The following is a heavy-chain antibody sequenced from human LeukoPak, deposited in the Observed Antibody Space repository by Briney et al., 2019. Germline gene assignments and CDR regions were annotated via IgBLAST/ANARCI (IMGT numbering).Heavy chain of an antibody. J-gene: IGHJ6*03. V-gene: IGHV1-24*01. CDR2: FDPEDGEA. CDR1: GYTLTELS. D-gene: IGHD2-2*01. Sequence: ASVKVPCKVSGYTLTELSMHWGRQAPGKGLEWMGGFDPEDGEAIYAQKFQGRVTMTEDPSTDTAYMELSSLRSEDTAVYYCATWDVVVVPAAMRYYYMDVWGKGTTVTVSS. CDR3: ATWDVVVVPAAMRYYYMDV.